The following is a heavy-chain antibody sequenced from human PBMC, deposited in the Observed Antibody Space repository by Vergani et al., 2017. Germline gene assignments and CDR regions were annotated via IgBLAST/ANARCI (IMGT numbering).Heavy chain of an antibody. V-gene: IGHV4-4*03. CDR3: ARGVVYLGGFDY. CDR1: GGSISSSNW. D-gene: IGHD3-10*01. Sequence: QVQLQESGPGLVKPPGTLSLTCAVSGGSISSSNWWSWVRQPPGKGLEWIGYIYYSGSTNYNPSLKSRVTISVDTSKNQFSLKLSSVTAADTAVYYCARGVVYLGGFDYWGQGTLVTVSS. CDR2: IYYSGST. J-gene: IGHJ4*02.